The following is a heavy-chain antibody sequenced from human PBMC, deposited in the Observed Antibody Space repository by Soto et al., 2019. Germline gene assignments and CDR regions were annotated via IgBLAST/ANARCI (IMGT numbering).Heavy chain of an antibody. CDR3: VRVVRGGDY. V-gene: IGHV3-7*04. CDR2: IKQDGREK. J-gene: IGHJ4*02. D-gene: IGHD3-10*01. Sequence: EVQVVESGGGLVQPGGSLRLSCAASGFTFSTYWMSWVRQAPGRGLEWVANIKQDGREKYYVDSVKGRFTISGDNGKNSLYLQMNRLRAEDTAVYYCVRVVRGGDYWGQGTLVTVSS. CDR1: GFTFSTYW.